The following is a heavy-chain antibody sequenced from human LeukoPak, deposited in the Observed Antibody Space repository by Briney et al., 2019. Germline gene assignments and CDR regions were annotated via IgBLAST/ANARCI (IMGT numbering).Heavy chain of an antibody. J-gene: IGHJ3*02. CDR3: ARDLRVPAAMGDAFDI. D-gene: IGHD2-2*01. Sequence: KPSGTLSLTCAVSGGSISSDNWWSWVRQPPGKGLEWIGEIYHSGSTNYNPSLKSRVTISLDKSKNQFSLKLNSVTAADTAVYYCARDLRVPAAMGDAFDIWGQGTMVTVSS. CDR2: IYHSGST. V-gene: IGHV4-4*02. CDR1: GGSISSDNW.